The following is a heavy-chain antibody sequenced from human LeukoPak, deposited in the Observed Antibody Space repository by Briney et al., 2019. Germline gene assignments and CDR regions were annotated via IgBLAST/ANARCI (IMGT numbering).Heavy chain of an antibody. CDR1: GGSISSYY. V-gene: IGHV4-59*01. CDR3: ARDRGRWPAYWYFDL. Sequence: SETLSLTCTVSGGSISSYYWSWIRQPPGKGLEWLGYIYYSGSTNYNPSLKSRVTIPVDTSKNQFSLKLNSVTAADTAVYYCARDRGRWPAYWYFDLWGRGTLVTVSS. D-gene: IGHD3-10*01. J-gene: IGHJ2*01. CDR2: IYYSGST.